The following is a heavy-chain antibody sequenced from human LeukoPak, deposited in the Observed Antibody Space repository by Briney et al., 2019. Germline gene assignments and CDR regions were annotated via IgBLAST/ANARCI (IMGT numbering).Heavy chain of an antibody. V-gene: IGHV3-33*06. CDR2: VWHDGSYK. J-gene: IGHJ4*02. Sequence: QPGRSLRLSCAASGFTFSNYGMNWVRQAPGQGLEWVAVVWHDGSYKYYADSVKGRFNISRDNSKNTLYLQMNSLRAEDTAIYYCAKEGYCSNTRCYFDSWGRGALVTVSS. CDR1: GFTFSNYG. CDR3: AKEGYCSNTRCYFDS. D-gene: IGHD2-8*01.